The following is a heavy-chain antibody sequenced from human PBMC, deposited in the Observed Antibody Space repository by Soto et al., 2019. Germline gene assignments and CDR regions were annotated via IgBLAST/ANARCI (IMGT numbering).Heavy chain of an antibody. CDR3: ARGKRRDGYNVDY. CDR2: INSDGSST. D-gene: IGHD5-12*01. V-gene: IGHV3-74*01. J-gene: IGHJ4*02. CDR1: GFTFSSYW. Sequence: HPGGSLRLSCAASGFTFSSYWMHWVRQAPGKGLVWVSRINSDGSSTSYADSVKGRFTISRDNAKNTLYLQMNSLRAEDTAVYYCARGKRRDGYNVDYWGQGTLVTVSS.